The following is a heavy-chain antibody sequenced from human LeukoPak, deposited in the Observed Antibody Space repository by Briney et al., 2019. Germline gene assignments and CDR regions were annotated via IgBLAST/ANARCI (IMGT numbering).Heavy chain of an antibody. CDR3: AKLGLFGGYGLDY. D-gene: IGHD5-12*01. CDR2: ISGSGGST. CDR1: GFTFSNYA. J-gene: IGHJ4*02. V-gene: IGHV3-23*01. Sequence: GGSLRLSCAASGFTFSNYAMSWVRQAPGKGLEWVSAISGSGGSTYYADSVKGRFTISRDTSNNTLYLQMNSLRAEDTAVYYCAKLGLFGGYGLDYWGQGTLVTVSS.